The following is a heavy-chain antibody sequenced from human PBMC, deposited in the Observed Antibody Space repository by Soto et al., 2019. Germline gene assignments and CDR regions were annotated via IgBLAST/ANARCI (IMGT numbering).Heavy chain of an antibody. J-gene: IGHJ6*02. Sequence: QVQLVQSGAEVKKPGSSVKVSCKASGGTFSSYAISWVRQAPGQGLEWMGGIMPIFGTANYAQKFQGRVTITADESTSTAYMELSSLRSEDTAVYYCALRGEQLRPYYYYGMDVWGQGTTVTVSS. CDR1: GGTFSSYA. V-gene: IGHV1-69*01. D-gene: IGHD3-16*01. CDR3: ALRGEQLRPYYYYGMDV. CDR2: IMPIFGTA.